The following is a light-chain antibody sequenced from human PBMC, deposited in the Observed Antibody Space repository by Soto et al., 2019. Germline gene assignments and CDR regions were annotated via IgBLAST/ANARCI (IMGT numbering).Light chain of an antibody. CDR3: QQRSNWIT. CDR1: QSVSSY. CDR2: DAS. J-gene: IGKJ5*01. V-gene: IGKV3-11*01. Sequence: EIVLTQSPGTLSLSPGERATLSCRASQSVSSYLAWYQQKPGQAPSLLIYDASNRATGIPARFSGSGSGTEFPLTISSLEPEDFAVYYCQQRSNWITFGQGTRLEIK.